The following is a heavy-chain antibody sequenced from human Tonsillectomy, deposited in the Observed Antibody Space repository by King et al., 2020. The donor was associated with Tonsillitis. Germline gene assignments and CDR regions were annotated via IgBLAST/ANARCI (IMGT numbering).Heavy chain of an antibody. Sequence: VQLVESGGGLVQPGRSLRLSCAASGFTFDDYAMYWVRQAPGKGLEWVSGISWNSASIGYVDSVKGRFTISRDNAKNCLYLQMNRLRPEDTALDYCAKGTGAMGYYYSGSYYYYFGMDVWGQGTTVTVSS. D-gene: IGHD3-22*01. CDR2: ISWNSASI. CDR1: GFTFDDYA. J-gene: IGHJ6*02. CDR3: AKGTGAMGYYYSGSYYYYFGMDV. V-gene: IGHV3-9*01.